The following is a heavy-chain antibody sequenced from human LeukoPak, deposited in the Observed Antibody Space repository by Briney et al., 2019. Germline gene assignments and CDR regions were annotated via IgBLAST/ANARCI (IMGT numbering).Heavy chain of an antibody. V-gene: IGHV4-38-2*02. D-gene: IGHD2-2*01. CDR1: GYSISSGYF. Sequence: SETLSLTCTISGYSISSGYFWGWIRQPPVKGLEWIANIYHSGSTDYNPSLKSRVTISVDTSKNQFSLKLSSVTAADTAVYYCARGVVAGAVVGFDPWGQGTLVTVSS. J-gene: IGHJ5*02. CDR2: IYHSGST. CDR3: ARGVVAGAVVGFDP.